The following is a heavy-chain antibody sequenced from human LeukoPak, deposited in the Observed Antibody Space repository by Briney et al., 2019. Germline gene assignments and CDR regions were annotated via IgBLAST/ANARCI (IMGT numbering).Heavy chain of an antibody. V-gene: IGHV4-39*07. CDR1: GGSIGSSSYY. J-gene: IGHJ4*02. D-gene: IGHD6-19*01. Sequence: SETLSLTCTVSGGSIGSSSYYWGWIRQPPGKGLEWIGSIYYSGSTYYNPSLKSRVTISVDTSKNQFSLKLSSVTAADTAAYYCARKHRSGWYFDYWGQGTLVTVSS. CDR3: ARKHRSGWYFDY. CDR2: IYYSGST.